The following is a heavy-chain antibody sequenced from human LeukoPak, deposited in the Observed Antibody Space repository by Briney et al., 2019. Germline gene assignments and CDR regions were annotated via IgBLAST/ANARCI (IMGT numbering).Heavy chain of an antibody. J-gene: IGHJ4*02. CDR3: ATSRTRGYSYGYPFDY. V-gene: IGHV1-2*02. D-gene: IGHD5-18*01. CDR2: INPNSGGT. Sequence: ASVKVSCKASGYTFTGYYMHWVRQAPGQGLEWMGWINPNSGGTNYAQKFQGRVTMTRDTSISTAYMELSRLRSDDTAVYYCATSRTRGYSYGYPFDYWGQGTLVTSPQ. CDR1: GYTFTGYY.